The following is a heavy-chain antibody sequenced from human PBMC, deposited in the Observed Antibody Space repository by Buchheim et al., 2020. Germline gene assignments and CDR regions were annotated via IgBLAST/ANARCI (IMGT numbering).Heavy chain of an antibody. J-gene: IGHJ6*02. V-gene: IGHV3-23*01. D-gene: IGHD3-10*01. CDR1: GFTFSSYA. Sequence: EVQLLESGGGLVQPGGSLRLSCAASGFTFSSYAMSWVRQAPGKGLEWVSAISGSGGSTYYADSVKGRFTISRDNSQNTLYLQMNSLRAEDTAVYYCAKGMVRGVITNYYYGMDVWGQGTT. CDR2: ISGSGGST. CDR3: AKGMVRGVITNYYYGMDV.